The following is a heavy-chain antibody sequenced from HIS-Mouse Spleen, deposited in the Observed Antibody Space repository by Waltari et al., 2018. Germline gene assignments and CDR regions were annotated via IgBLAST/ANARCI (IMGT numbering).Heavy chain of an antibody. J-gene: IGHJ3*02. V-gene: IGHV4-61*01. CDR3: ASRSYSSGWYKAFDI. CDR1: GGSVSSGSYY. D-gene: IGHD6-19*01. CDR2: IYSSGST. Sequence: QVQLQESGPGLVKPSETLSLTCTVPGGSVSSGSYYWSWTRQPPGKGLEWIGYIYSSGSTNYNPSLKSRVTISVDTSKNQFSLKLSSVTAADTAVYYCASRSYSSGWYKAFDIWGQGTMVTVSS.